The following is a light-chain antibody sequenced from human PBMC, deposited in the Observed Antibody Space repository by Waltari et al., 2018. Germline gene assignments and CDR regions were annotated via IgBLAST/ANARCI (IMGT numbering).Light chain of an antibody. V-gene: IGKV4-1*01. CDR3: QQYYSTPPA. CDR2: WAS. Sequence: DIVVTQSPDSVAVSLGERATINCKSSQSVLYSSNNMNYLAWYQQKPGQPPRLRLYWASPRESGVPDRFSGSGSGTDFTLTINTLQAEDMAVYYCQQYYSTPPAFGQGTRVEI. CDR1: QSVLYSSNNMNY. J-gene: IGKJ1*01.